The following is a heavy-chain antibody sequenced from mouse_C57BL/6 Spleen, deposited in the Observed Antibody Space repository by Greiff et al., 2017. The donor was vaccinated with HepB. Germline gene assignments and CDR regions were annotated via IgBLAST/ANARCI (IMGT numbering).Heavy chain of an antibody. CDR2: IHPSDSDT. Sequence: VQLQQPGAELVKPGASVKVSCKASGYTFTSYWMHWVKQRPGQGLEWIGRIHPSDSDTNYNQKFKGKATLTVDKSSSTAYMQLSSLTSEDSAVYCCARVYYSNFYFDYWGQGTTLTVSS. J-gene: IGHJ2*01. CDR1: GYTFTSYW. D-gene: IGHD2-5*01. CDR3: ARVYYSNFYFDY. V-gene: IGHV1-74*01.